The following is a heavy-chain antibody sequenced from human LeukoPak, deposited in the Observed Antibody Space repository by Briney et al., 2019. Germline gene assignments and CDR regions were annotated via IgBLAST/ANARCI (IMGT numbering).Heavy chain of an antibody. CDR2: IYYSGST. CDR3: TRRSDRQGVNTSFDY. V-gene: IGHV4-39*01. Sequence: PSETLSLTCTVSGGSISSSGYYWGWIRQPPGKGLEWIGTIYYSGSTYYNPSLKSRVTISVDTSKNQVSLKLSSVTATDTAVYYCTRRSDRQGVNTSFDYWGQGTLVTVSS. CDR1: GGSISSSGYY. J-gene: IGHJ4*02. D-gene: IGHD3-10*01.